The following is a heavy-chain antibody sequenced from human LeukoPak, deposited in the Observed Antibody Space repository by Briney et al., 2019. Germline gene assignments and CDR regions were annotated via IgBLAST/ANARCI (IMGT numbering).Heavy chain of an antibody. CDR1: GFTFSSYW. J-gene: IGHJ4*02. CDR2: ISGSGGKT. D-gene: IGHD6-13*01. Sequence: GGSLRLSCAASGFTFSSYWMSWVRQAPGKGLEWVSGISGSGGKTYDADSVKGRFTISRDNSKNTLYLQMNSLRAEDTAVYYCAKAGYSSSWTPFDYWGQGTLVTVSS. CDR3: AKAGYSSSWTPFDY. V-gene: IGHV3-23*01.